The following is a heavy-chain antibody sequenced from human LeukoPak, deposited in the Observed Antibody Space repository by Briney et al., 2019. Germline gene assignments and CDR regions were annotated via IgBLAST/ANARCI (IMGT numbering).Heavy chain of an antibody. V-gene: IGHV1-69*04. CDR2: IIPILGIA. Sequence: ASVKVSCKASGGTFSSYVISWVRQAPGQGLEWMGRIIPILGIANYAQKFQGRVTITADKSTSTAYMELSSLRSEDTAVYYCARDEGRRDGYNYWRLTRAYYGMDVWGQGTTVTVSS. J-gene: IGHJ6*02. CDR1: GGTFSSYV. CDR3: ARDEGRRDGYNYWRLTRAYYGMDV. D-gene: IGHD5-24*01.